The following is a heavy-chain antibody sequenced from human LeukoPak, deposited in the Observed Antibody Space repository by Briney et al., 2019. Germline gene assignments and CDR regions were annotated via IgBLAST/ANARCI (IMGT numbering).Heavy chain of an antibody. D-gene: IGHD6-13*01. CDR2: MYHSGIT. CDR3: ARQDYSSPEGWFDP. CDR1: VGSITTTNYY. Sequence: SETLSLTCTVSVGSITTTNYYWAWIRQPPGRGLEWIGSMYHSGITYYHPSLKCRVTMSVHTSKDQFSLKLISVTAADTAVYYCARQDYSSPEGWFDPWGHGTLVTVSS. V-gene: IGHV4-39*01. J-gene: IGHJ5*02.